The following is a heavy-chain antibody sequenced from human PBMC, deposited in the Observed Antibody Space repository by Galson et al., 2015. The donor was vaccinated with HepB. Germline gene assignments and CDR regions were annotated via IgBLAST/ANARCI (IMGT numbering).Heavy chain of an antibody. J-gene: IGHJ6*03. D-gene: IGHD1-14*01. CDR2: KSYAGSDK. Sequence: SLRLSCAASGFSLTNFGIHWVRQAPGKGLEWVAVKSYAGSDKYYADSVKGRFIISSDNSKNTLYLQMNSLRPEDTAVYYCARGSSGHYYYYRMDVRGNGTTVT. CDR1: GFSLTNFG. CDR3: ARGSSGHYYYYRMDV. V-gene: IGHV3-30-3*01.